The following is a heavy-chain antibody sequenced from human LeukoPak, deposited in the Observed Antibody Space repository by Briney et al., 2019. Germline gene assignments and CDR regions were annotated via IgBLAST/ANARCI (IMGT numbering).Heavy chain of an antibody. CDR3: ARDYDILTGYSQERYYYYYGMDV. CDR2: ISYDGSNK. V-gene: IGHV3-30*04. J-gene: IGHJ6*02. D-gene: IGHD3-9*01. Sequence: PGGSLRLSCAASGFTFSSCAMHWVRQAPGKGLEWVAVISYDGSNKYYADSVKGRFTISRDNSKNTLYLQMNSLRAEDTAVYYCARDYDILTGYSQERYYYYYGMDVWGQGTTVTVSS. CDR1: GFTFSSCA.